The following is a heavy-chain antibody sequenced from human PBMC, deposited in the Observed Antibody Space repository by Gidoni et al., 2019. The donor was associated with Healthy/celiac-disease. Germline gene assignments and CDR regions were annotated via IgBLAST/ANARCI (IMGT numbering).Heavy chain of an antibody. J-gene: IGHJ6*03. CDR3: ASSRVTTGYYYYYMDV. V-gene: IGHV1-69*01. CDR1: GGTCSSYA. D-gene: IGHD4-17*01. CDR2: IIPIFGTA. Sequence: QVQLVQSGAEVKKPGASVKVSCKASGGTCSSYAISWVRQAPGQGLEWMGGIIPIFGTANYAQKFQGRVTITADESTSTAYMELSSLRSEDTAVYYCASSRVTTGYYYYYMDVWGKGTTVTVSS.